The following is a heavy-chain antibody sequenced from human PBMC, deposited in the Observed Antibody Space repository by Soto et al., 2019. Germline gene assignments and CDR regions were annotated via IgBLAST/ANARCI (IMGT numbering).Heavy chain of an antibody. V-gene: IGHV3-30-3*01. J-gene: IGHJ6*02. CDR1: GFTFSSYA. CDR2: ISYDGSNK. D-gene: IGHD4-17*01. Sequence: QVQLVESGGGVVQPGRSLRLSCAASGFTFSSYAMHWVRQAPGKGLEWVAVISYDGSNKYYADSVKGRFTISRDNSKNTLYLQMNSVRAEDTAVYYCARDRTTVTLYYYYGMDVWGQGTTVTVSS. CDR3: ARDRTTVTLYYYYGMDV.